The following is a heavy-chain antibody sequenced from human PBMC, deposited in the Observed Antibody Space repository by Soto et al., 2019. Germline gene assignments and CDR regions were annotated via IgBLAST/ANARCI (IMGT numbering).Heavy chain of an antibody. CDR2: IIPIFSTA. D-gene: IGHD2-21*02. Sequence: ASLKVSCNASGDTFTSYAIIWVRQAPGQGLEWMGGIIPIFSTANYTQKFQHRVTITADESTSTAYMELSSLRSEDTAVYYCASDYCGGDCYPYNWFDPWGQGTLVTVSS. CDR1: GDTFTSYA. CDR3: ASDYCGGDCYPYNWFDP. J-gene: IGHJ5*02. V-gene: IGHV1-69*13.